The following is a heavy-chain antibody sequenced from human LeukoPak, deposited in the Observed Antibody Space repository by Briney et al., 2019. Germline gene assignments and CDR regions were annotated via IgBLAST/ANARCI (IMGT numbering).Heavy chain of an antibody. D-gene: IGHD3-10*01. CDR2: ISYNGGST. V-gene: IGHV3-23*01. Sequence: GRSLRLSCAASGFTFSNYAMSWVRQAPGKGLEWVSAISYNGGSTYYADSVKGRFTISRDNSKDTLYLQMNSLRAEDTAVYYCAKSRGSSPAYYFDYWGQGTLVTVSA. CDR3: AKSRGSSPAYYFDY. J-gene: IGHJ4*02. CDR1: GFTFSNYA.